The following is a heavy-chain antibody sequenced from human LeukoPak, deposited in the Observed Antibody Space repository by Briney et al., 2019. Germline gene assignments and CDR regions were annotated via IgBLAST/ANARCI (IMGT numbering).Heavy chain of an antibody. Sequence: PGGSLRLSCAASWFTVSSNYMSWVRQAPGKGLEWVSVIYSGGTTYYADSVKGRFTISRDNSKNTLYLQMNSLRAEDTAVYYCARDSYYGSGSYYRYTFDYWGQGTLVTVSS. CDR3: ARDSYYGSGSYYRYTFDY. V-gene: IGHV3-53*01. CDR2: IYSGGTT. CDR1: WFTVSSNY. D-gene: IGHD3-10*01. J-gene: IGHJ4*02.